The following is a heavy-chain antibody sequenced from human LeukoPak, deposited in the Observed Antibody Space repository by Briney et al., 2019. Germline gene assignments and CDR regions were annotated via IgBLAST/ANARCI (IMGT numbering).Heavy chain of an antibody. D-gene: IGHD6-19*01. V-gene: IGHV4-38-2*02. J-gene: IGHJ4*02. Sequence: SETLSLTCTVSGYSISSGYYWGWIRQPPGKGLEWIGRIYHSGSTYYNPSLKSRVTISVDTSKNQFSLKLSSVTAADTAVYYCARQSSGWYLFDDWGQGTLVTVSS. CDR3: ARQSSGWYLFDD. CDR1: GYSISSGYY. CDR2: IYHSGST.